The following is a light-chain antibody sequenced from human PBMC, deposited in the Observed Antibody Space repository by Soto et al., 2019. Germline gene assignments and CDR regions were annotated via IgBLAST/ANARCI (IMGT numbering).Light chain of an antibody. V-gene: IGKV3-20*01. CDR2: EAS. J-gene: IGKJ5*01. CDR3: QQYGNSSPTT. CDR1: QSVSSNY. Sequence: EIVLTQSTGTLSLSPGERATLSCRASQSVSSNYLAWYQQKPGQAPRLLIYEASSRATGIPDRFSGSGSGTDFTLNISRLEPEDFAVYYCQQYGNSSPTTFGQGTRLESK.